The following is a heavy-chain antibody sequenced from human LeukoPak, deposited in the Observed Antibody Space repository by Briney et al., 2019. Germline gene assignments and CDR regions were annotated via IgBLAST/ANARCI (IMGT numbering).Heavy chain of an antibody. CDR2: ISSSSSTI. Sequence: GGSLRLSCAASGFTFSSYSMNWVRQAPGKGLEWVSYISSSSSTIYYADSVKGRFTISRDNAKNSLYLQMNSLRAEDTAVYYCAKDGGPYSSGSFDYWGQGTLVTVSS. CDR3: AKDGGPYSSGSFDY. D-gene: IGHD6-19*01. V-gene: IGHV3-48*01. CDR1: GFTFSSYS. J-gene: IGHJ4*02.